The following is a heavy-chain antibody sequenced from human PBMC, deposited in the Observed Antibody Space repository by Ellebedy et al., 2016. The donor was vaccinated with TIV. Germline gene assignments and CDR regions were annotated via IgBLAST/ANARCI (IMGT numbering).Heavy chain of an antibody. J-gene: IGHJ4*02. D-gene: IGHD3-10*01. CDR3: ARRSRGPSYYFDY. Sequence: PGGSLRLSCVASGFIFSSYYMTWVRQAPGKGLEWISYISGSGGMMDHADSVKGRFTISRDNAKNSRYLQLSSLRAEDTAVYYCARRSRGPSYYFDYWGQGALVTVSS. V-gene: IGHV3-48*03. CDR2: ISGSGGMM. CDR1: GFIFSSYY.